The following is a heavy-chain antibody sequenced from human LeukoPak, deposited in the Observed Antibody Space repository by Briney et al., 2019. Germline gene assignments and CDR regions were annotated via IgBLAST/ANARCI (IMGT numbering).Heavy chain of an antibody. J-gene: IGHJ5*02. D-gene: IGHD3-10*01. CDR2: IYYSGST. V-gene: IGHV4-59*08. CDR3: ARSPVLLWFGEPSWFDP. CDR1: GGSISSYY. Sequence: PSEALSLTCTVSGGSISSYYWSWIRQPPGKGREWIGYIYYSGSTNYNPSLKSRVTISVDTSKNQFSLKLSSVTAADTAVYYCARSPVLLWFGEPSWFDPWGQGTLVTVSS.